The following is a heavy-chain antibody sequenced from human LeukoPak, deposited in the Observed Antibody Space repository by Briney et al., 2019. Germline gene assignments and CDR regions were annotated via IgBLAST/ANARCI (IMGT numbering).Heavy chain of an antibody. D-gene: IGHD3-9*01. Sequence: KSSETLSLTCTVSGGSISSSSYYWGWIRQPPGKGLEWIGGIYYSGSTYYNPSLKGRVTMSVDTSKNQFSLNLSSVTAADTAVYYCARAGRDILTGYLKRALDPWGQGTLVTVSS. CDR3: ARAGRDILTGYLKRALDP. J-gene: IGHJ5*02. V-gene: IGHV4-39*07. CDR2: IYYSGST. CDR1: GGSISSSSYY.